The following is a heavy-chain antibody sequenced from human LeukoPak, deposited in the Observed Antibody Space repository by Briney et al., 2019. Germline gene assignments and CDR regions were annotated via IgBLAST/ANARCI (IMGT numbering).Heavy chain of an antibody. Sequence: GGSLRLSCAASGFTVSSNYMSWVRQAPGKGLEWVSVIYSGGSTYYADSVKGRFTISRDNAKNSLYLQMNSLRAEDTAVYYCARVSIVVVPAAFDYWGQGTLVTVSS. CDR1: GFTVSSNY. CDR2: IYSGGST. V-gene: IGHV3-66*01. CDR3: ARVSIVVVPAAFDY. J-gene: IGHJ4*02. D-gene: IGHD2-2*01.